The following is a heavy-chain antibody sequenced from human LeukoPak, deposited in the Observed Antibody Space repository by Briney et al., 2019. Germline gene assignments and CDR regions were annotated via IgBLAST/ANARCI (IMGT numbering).Heavy chain of an antibody. CDR1: GGSFSGYY. D-gene: IGHD2-15*01. CDR3: ARVPDIVVVVAAPGHYYGMDV. Sequence: PSETLSLTCAVYGGSFSGYYWSWIRQPPGKGLEWIGEINHSGSTNYNPSLKSRVTISVDTSKNQFSLKLSSVTAADTAVYYRARVPDIVVVVAAPGHYYGMDVWGQGTTVTVSS. V-gene: IGHV4-34*01. CDR2: INHSGST. J-gene: IGHJ6*02.